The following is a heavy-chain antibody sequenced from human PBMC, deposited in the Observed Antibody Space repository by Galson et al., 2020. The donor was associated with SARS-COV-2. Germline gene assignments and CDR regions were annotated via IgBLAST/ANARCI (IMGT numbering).Heavy chain of an antibody. J-gene: IGHJ4*02. CDR3: TTSIIVAGTLDD. CDR1: GFTFSTYA. V-gene: IGHV3-33*01. CDR2: IWSDGNNK. D-gene: IGHD5-12*01. Sequence: GGSLRLSCAASGFTFSTYAMHWVRQAPGKGLEWVAVIWSDGNNKYYADSVKGRFTISRDNSKNTVNLQMNSLRAEDTAVYYCTTSIIVAGTLDDWGQGTLVSVAS.